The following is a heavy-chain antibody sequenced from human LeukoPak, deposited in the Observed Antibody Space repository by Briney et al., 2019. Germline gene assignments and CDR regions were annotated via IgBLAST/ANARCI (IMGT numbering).Heavy chain of an antibody. CDR1: GYTFTSYG. CDR3: ARVSVTENWFDP. D-gene: IGHD4-11*01. Sequence: ASVKVSCKASGYTFTSYGISWVRQAPGQGLEWMGWISAYNGNTNYAQKLQGRVTMTTDQSTSTAYMELRSLRSDDTAVYYCARVSVTENWFDPWGQGTLVTVSS. CDR2: ISAYNGNT. V-gene: IGHV1-18*01. J-gene: IGHJ5*02.